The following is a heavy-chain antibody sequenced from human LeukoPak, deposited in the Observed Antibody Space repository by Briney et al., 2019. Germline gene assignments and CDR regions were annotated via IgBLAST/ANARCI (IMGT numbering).Heavy chain of an antibody. CDR1: DGSVSSSVW. Sequence: SETLSLTCTVSDGSVSSSVWWTWVRQSPEKGLEWIGEIYRDGNTDYNPSLKSRATISMDKSKNQFSLRLTSVTAADTAVYYCARDPISGPFDIWGPGTPVTAS. J-gene: IGHJ3*02. D-gene: IGHD3-3*02. V-gene: IGHV4/OR15-8*02. CDR3: ARDPISGPFDI. CDR2: IYRDGNT.